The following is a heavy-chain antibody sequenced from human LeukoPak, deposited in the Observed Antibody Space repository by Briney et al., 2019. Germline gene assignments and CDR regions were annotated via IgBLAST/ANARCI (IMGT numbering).Heavy chain of an antibody. CDR1: GFTFSEAW. Sequence: GESLRLSCAASGFTFSEAWMSWVRQAPGKGLEWVGRIKRKRDGETTDYASPVKGRFTISRDDSKNTLYLQMNSLKIEGTAVYCCTGSKWITNDYWGQGTLVTVSS. J-gene: IGHJ4*02. D-gene: IGHD5-12*01. V-gene: IGHV3-15*01. CDR2: IKRKRDGETT. CDR3: TGSKWITNDY.